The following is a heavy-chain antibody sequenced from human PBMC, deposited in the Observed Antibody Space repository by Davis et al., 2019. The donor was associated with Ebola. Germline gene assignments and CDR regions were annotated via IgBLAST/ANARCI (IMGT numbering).Heavy chain of an antibody. CDR2: LSVSGVTT. CDR1: GFNFSGSA. D-gene: IGHD3-22*01. V-gene: IGHV3-23*01. CDR3: AKSTMIVGDWDFDY. J-gene: IGHJ4*02. Sequence: GESLKISCAASGFNFSGSAMSWVRQAPGKRLEWVSSLSVSGVTTYYTDSVKGRFTISRDNSENTLHLQMNSLRADDTAVYYCAKSTMIVGDWDFDYWGQGTLVTVSS.